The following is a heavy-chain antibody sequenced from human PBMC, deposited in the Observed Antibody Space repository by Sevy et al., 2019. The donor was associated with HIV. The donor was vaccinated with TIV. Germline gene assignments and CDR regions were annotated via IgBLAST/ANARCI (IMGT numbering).Heavy chain of an antibody. D-gene: IGHD6-13*01. V-gene: IGHV4-34*01. CDR2: INHSGST. Sequence: SETLSLTCAVYGGSFSGYYWSWIRQPPGKGLEWIGEINHSGSTNYNPSLKSRVTISVDTSKNQFSLKLSSVTAADTAVYYCARGRGSSWYWGYYYYYYGMDVWGQRTTVTVSS. CDR1: GGSFSGYY. J-gene: IGHJ6*02. CDR3: ARGRGSSWYWGYYYYYYGMDV.